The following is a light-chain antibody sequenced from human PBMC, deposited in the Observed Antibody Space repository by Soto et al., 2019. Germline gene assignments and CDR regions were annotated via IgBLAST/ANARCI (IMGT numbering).Light chain of an antibody. J-gene: IGKJ4*01. Sequence: EIVWTQSPATLSLSPGERATLSCRASQSVGRHLAWYQQKPGQAPRLLIYDASNRATVVPARFSGSWSGTDFTLSISSLEHEDFAVYYCQQRNHWPPATFGGETKVEIK. CDR2: DAS. CDR3: QQRNHWPPAT. CDR1: QSVGRH. V-gene: IGKV3-11*01.